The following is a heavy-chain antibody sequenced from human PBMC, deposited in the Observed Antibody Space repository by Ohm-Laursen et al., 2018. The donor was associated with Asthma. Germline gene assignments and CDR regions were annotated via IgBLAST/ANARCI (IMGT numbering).Heavy chain of an antibody. J-gene: IGHJ4*02. CDR3: AKERSERGYYDSSGYFDY. D-gene: IGHD3-22*01. Sequence: SLRLSCAASGYTFSRYSIHWVRQIPGKGLEWVSAISGSGGSTYYADSVKGRFTISRDNSKNTLYLQMNSLRAEDTAVYYCAKERSERGYYDSSGYFDYWGQGTLVTVSS. CDR2: ISGSGGST. CDR1: GYTFSRYS. V-gene: IGHV3-23*01.